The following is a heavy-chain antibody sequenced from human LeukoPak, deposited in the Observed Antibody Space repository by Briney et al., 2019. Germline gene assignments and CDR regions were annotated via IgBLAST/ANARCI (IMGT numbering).Heavy chain of an antibody. D-gene: IGHD2-15*01. CDR1: GFTFSSYG. CDR3: AKRPNAPQCSGGSCYPDY. Sequence: GGSLRLSCAASGFTFSSYGMHWVRQAPGKGLEWVAVISYDGSNKYYADSVKGRFTISRDNSKNTLYLQMNSLRAEDTAVYYCAKRPNAPQCSGGSCYPDYWGQGTLVTVSS. J-gene: IGHJ4*02. V-gene: IGHV3-30*18. CDR2: ISYDGSNK.